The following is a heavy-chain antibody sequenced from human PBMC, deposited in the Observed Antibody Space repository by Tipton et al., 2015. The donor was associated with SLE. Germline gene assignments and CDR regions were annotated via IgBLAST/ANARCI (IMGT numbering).Heavy chain of an antibody. CDR3: ARDREYLGLHAFDI. V-gene: IGHV1-69*15. CDR2: IIPIFGTA. Sequence: QSGAEVKKPGSSVKVSCKASGGTFSSYTISWVRQAPGQGLEWMGRIIPIFGTANYAQKFQGRVTITADESTSTAYMELSSLRSEDTAAYYCARDREYLGLHAFDIWGQGTMVTVSS. CDR1: GGTFSSYT. D-gene: IGHD2-2*01. J-gene: IGHJ3*02.